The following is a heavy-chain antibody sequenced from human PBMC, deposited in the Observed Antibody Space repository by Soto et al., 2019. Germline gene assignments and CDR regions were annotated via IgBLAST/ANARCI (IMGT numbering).Heavy chain of an antibody. J-gene: IGHJ5*02. Sequence: QVQLVQSGAEVKKPGSSVKISCKASGGIFSSYTISWVRQAPGQGLEWMGRIIPILGIANYAQKFQGRVTITADKSTSTAYMELSSLRSEDKAVYYCARDPSYGSGSYPAWGQGTLVTVSS. D-gene: IGHD3-10*01. CDR2: IIPILGIA. CDR1: GGIFSSYT. CDR3: ARDPSYGSGSYPA. V-gene: IGHV1-69*08.